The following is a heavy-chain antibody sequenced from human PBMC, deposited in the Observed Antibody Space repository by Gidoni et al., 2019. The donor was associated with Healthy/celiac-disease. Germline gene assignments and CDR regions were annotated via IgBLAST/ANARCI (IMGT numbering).Heavy chain of an antibody. D-gene: IGHD2-2*01. V-gene: IGHV3-11*01. CDR3: ARDSRYCSSTSCQDIDY. Sequence: QVQLVASGGGLVKPEGSLRLSCAASGFTFSDNYMSWIRQAPGKGLEWVSYISSSGSTIYYADSVKGRFTISRDNAKNSLYLQMNSLRAEDTAVYYCARDSRYCSSTSCQDIDYWGQGTLVTVSS. J-gene: IGHJ4*02. CDR2: ISSSGSTI. CDR1: GFTFSDNY.